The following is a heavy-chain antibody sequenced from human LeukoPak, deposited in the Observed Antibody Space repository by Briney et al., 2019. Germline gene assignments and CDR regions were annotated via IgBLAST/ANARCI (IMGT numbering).Heavy chain of an antibody. V-gene: IGHV1-8*02. D-gene: IGHD3-3*01. J-gene: IGHJ4*02. Sequence: ASVKVPCKASGGTFSSYAINWVRQATGQGLEWMGWMNPNSGNTGYAQKFQGRVTMTRNTSISTAYMELSSLRSEDTAVYYCARGAFTTTREFDYWGQGTLVTVSS. CDR1: GGTFSSYA. CDR2: MNPNSGNT. CDR3: ARGAFTTTREFDY.